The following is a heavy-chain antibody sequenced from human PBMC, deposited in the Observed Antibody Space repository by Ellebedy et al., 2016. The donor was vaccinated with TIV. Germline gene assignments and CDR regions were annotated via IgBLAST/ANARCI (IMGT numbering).Heavy chain of an antibody. CDR2: ISYSGST. D-gene: IGHD6-13*01. Sequence: MPGGSLRLSCTVSGRSISSYYWSWIRQPPGKGLEWIGYISYSGSTNYNPSLKSRVTISVDTSKNQFSLRLNSVTAADTAVYYCARVVWQQPVSYAFDIWGQGTMVTVSS. CDR3: ARVVWQQPVSYAFDI. V-gene: IGHV4-59*01. J-gene: IGHJ3*02. CDR1: GRSISSYY.